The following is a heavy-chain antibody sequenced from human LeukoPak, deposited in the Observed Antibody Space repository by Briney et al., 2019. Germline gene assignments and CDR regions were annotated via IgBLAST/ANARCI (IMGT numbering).Heavy chain of an antibody. Sequence: SETLSPTCTVSGGSISSYYWSWIRQPAGKGLEWIGRIYTSGSTNYNPSLKSRVTISVDTSKNQFSLKLSSVTAADTAVYYCARVPVFGEPYYFDYWGQGTLVTVSS. CDR2: IYTSGST. J-gene: IGHJ4*02. V-gene: IGHV4-4*07. CDR3: ARVPVFGEPYYFDY. D-gene: IGHD3-10*02. CDR1: GGSISSYY.